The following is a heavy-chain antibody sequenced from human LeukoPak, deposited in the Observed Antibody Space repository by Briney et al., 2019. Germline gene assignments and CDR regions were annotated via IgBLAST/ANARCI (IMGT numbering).Heavy chain of an antibody. CDR2: IRNDGSNT. CDR1: GFSFSSYG. CDR3: ARGRSGYHNT. Sequence: GGSLRLSCAASGFSFSSYGMHWLRQAPGKGLEWVAFIRNDGSNTYYADSVKGRFTISRDNSKNTLYLQMNSLRAEDTAVYYCARGRSGYHNTGGQGTLVTVSS. D-gene: IGHD5-12*01. V-gene: IGHV3-30*02. J-gene: IGHJ4*02.